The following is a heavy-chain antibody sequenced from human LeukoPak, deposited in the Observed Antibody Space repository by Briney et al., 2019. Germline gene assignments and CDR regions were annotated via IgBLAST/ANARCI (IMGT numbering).Heavy chain of an antibody. CDR1: GGSISSYY. CDR2: IYTSGST. Sequence: SETPSLTCTVSGGSISSYYWSWIRQPAGKGLEWIGRIYTSGSTNYNPSLKSRVTMSVDTSKNQFSLKLSSVTAADTAVYYCARDFYYYDSSGYSLDAFDIWGQGTMVTVSS. V-gene: IGHV4-4*07. J-gene: IGHJ3*02. D-gene: IGHD3-22*01. CDR3: ARDFYYYDSSGYSLDAFDI.